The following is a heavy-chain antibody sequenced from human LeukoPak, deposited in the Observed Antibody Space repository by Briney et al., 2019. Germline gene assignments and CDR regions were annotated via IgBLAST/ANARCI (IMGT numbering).Heavy chain of an antibody. D-gene: IGHD3-10*01. CDR2: INSDGSST. CDR3: AKDHGSGSCYNLPDY. Sequence: GGSLRLSCAASGFTFSTYWMHWVRQAPGKGPVWVSRINSDGSSTIYADSVKGRFTISRDNSKNTLYLQMNGLRAEDTAFYYCAKDHGSGSCYNLPDYWGQGTLVTVSS. V-gene: IGHV3-74*01. J-gene: IGHJ4*02. CDR1: GFTFSTYW.